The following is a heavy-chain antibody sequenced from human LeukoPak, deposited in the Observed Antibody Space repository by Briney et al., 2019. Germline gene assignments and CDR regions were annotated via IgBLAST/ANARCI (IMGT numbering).Heavy chain of an antibody. CDR1: GGSISNSY. CDR3: ARASHDYGDYSHFDY. Sequence: SETLSLTCTVSGGSISNSYWGWIRQPPGKGLEWIGSIYYSGNTYYNASLKSQVSISIDTSKNQFSLKLSSVTAADTAVYYCARASHDYGDYSHFDYWGQGTLVTVSS. D-gene: IGHD4-17*01. J-gene: IGHJ4*02. V-gene: IGHV4-39*07. CDR2: IYYSGNT.